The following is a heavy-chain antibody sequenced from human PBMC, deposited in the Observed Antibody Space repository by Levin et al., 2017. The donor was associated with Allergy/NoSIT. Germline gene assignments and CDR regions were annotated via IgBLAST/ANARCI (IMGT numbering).Heavy chain of an antibody. Sequence: GGSLRLSCTSSGFTVSIYSMNWVRLAPGKGLEWISFINALSDRIYYADSVKGRFTISRDNAKNSLYLQMTGLTDEDTAVYICARNWDTSQVTGWFDPWGQGTLVTVSS. CDR3: ARNWDTSQVTGWFDP. D-gene: IGHD5-18*01. CDR2: INALSDRI. V-gene: IGHV3-48*02. J-gene: IGHJ5*02. CDR1: GFTVSIYS.